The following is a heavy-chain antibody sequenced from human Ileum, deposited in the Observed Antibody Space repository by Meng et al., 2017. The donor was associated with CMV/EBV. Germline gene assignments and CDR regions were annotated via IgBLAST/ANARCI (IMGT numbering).Heavy chain of an antibody. V-gene: IGHV3-11*01. CDR2: INSTGSII. Sequence: GGSLRLSCAASGFTFSDYYMSWIRQAPGKGLEWLSYINSTGSIIFYADSVRGRFTISRDNAKNSLYLQMNSLRDDDTAFYYCARGQRGASYFAYWGQGTLVTVSS. J-gene: IGHJ4*02. CDR1: GFTFSDYY. CDR3: ARGQRGASYFAY. D-gene: IGHD4/OR15-4a*01.